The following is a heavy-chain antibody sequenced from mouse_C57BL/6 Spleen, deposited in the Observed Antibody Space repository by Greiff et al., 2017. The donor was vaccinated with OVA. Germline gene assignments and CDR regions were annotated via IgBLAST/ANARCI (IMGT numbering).Heavy chain of an antibody. CDR1: GFTFSDYY. J-gene: IGHJ1*03. CDR2: INYDGSST. V-gene: IGHV5-16*01. D-gene: IGHD1-1*01. CDR3: AREGTTVVAYWYFDV. Sequence: VKLVESEGGLVQPGSSMKLSCTASGFTFSDYYMAWVRQFPETGLEWVANINYDGSSTYYLDSLKSRFIISRDNAKNILYLQMSSLKSEDTATYYCAREGTTVVAYWYFDVWGTGTTVTVSS.